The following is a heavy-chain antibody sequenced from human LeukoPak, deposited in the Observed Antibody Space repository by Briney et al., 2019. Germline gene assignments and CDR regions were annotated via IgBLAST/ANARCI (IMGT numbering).Heavy chain of an antibody. J-gene: IGHJ4*02. Sequence: PGGSLRLSCAASGFTFSDYYMSWIRQAPGKGLEWLSYISSSSTYTNYADSVKGRFTISRDNAKNSLYLQMNSLRAEDTAVYYCARERDSSSSGWVFDYWGQGTLVTVSS. V-gene: IGHV3-11*05. CDR1: GFTFSDYY. CDR3: ARERDSSSSGWVFDY. D-gene: IGHD6-6*01. CDR2: ISSSSTYT.